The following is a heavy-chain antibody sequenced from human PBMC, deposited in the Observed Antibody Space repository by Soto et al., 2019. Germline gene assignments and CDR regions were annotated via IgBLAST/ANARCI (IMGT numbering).Heavy chain of an antibody. Sequence: GASVKVSCKASRYIFTVYYMHWVRQAPGQGLEWMGWINPNSGGTNYAQKFQGRVTMTRDTSIRTAYMELSRLRSDDTAVYYCARQGSGSNWLDPWGQGTLVTVSS. CDR3: ARQGSGSNWLDP. CDR2: INPNSGGT. V-gene: IGHV1-2*02. CDR1: RYIFTVYY. D-gene: IGHD3-10*01. J-gene: IGHJ5*02.